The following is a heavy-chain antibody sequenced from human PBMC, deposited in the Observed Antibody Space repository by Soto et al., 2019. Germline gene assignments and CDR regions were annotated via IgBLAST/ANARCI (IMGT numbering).Heavy chain of an antibody. Sequence: QVQLVESGGGLVKPGGSLRLSCAASGFTFSDYYMSWIRQAPGKGLEWVSYISSSGSTIYYAGSVKGRFTISRDNAKNSRYRQMNILRAADTAVYYCARDVYSGYDYLYFHYWGQGTLVTVSS. V-gene: IGHV3-11*01. CDR2: ISSSGSTI. CDR1: GFTFSDYY. J-gene: IGHJ4*02. D-gene: IGHD5-12*01. CDR3: ARDVYSGYDYLYFHY.